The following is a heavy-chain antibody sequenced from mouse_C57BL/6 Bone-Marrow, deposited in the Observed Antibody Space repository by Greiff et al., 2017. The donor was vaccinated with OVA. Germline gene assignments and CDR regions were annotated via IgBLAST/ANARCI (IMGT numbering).Heavy chain of an antibody. V-gene: IGHV14-4*01. J-gene: IGHJ2*01. CDR2: IDPENGDT. CDR3: TAYGPLDY. Sequence: SGAELVRPGASVKLSCTASGFNIKDDYMHWVKQRPEQGLEWIGWIDPENGDTEYASKFQGKATITADTSSNTAYLQLSSLTSEDTAFYYCTAYGPLDYWGQGTTLTVSS. D-gene: IGHD6-5*01. CDR1: GFNIKDDY.